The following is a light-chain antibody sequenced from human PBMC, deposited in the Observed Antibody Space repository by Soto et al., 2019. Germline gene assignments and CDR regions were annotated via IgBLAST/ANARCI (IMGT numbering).Light chain of an antibody. V-gene: IGLV2-14*01. CDR3: SSFTSSSTRV. Sequence: QSVLTQPAPVSGSPGQSITISCTGTSSDVGGYNYVSWYQQHPGKAPKLMIFDVSNRPSGVSNRFSGSKSGNTASLTISGLQAEDEADYYCSSFTSSSTRVFGGGTKLTVL. CDR1: SSDVGGYNY. J-gene: IGLJ2*01. CDR2: DVS.